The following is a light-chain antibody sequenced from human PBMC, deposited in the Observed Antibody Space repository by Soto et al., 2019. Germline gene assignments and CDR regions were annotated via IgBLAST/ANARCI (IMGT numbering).Light chain of an antibody. V-gene: IGLV2-14*03. CDR1: SNDVGAYNY. J-gene: IGLJ1*01. Sequence: QSVLTQPASVSGSPGQSITVSCTGTSNDVGAYNYVSWYQQHPGTAPKLMIYDVSNRPSGVSNRFSGSKSGNTASLTISGLQAEDEADYYCTSYTSSRTYVFGTGTKLIVL. CDR3: TSYTSSRTYV. CDR2: DVS.